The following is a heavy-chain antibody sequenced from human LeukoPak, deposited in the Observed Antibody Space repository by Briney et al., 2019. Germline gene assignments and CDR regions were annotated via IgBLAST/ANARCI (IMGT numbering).Heavy chain of an antibody. J-gene: IGHJ4*02. Sequence: GGSLRLSCAASGFTFSSYSMNWVRQAPGKGLEWVSYISSSSSTIYYADSVKGRFTISRDNAKNSLYLQMNSLRAEDTALYYCARDLPQIEYWGQGTLVTVSS. V-gene: IGHV3-48*01. CDR1: GFTFSSYS. CDR3: ARDLPQIEY. D-gene: IGHD3-22*01. CDR2: ISSSSSTI.